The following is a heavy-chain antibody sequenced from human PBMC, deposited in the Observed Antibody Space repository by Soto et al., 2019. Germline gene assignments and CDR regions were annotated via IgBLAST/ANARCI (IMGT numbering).Heavy chain of an antibody. CDR3: TNLIRGFSYSPY. J-gene: IGHJ4*02. CDR2: IKSKTEGGTP. Sequence: EVQLVESGGGLVKPGGSLRLSCVASELTLRNAWMSWVRQAPGKGLEWVGRIKSKTEGGTPDYAAPVKGRFTLSRDDSKNTLYLQMNSLITEDTAVYYCTNLIRGFSYSPYWGKGTLVTVSS. V-gene: IGHV3-15*01. CDR1: ELTLRNAW. D-gene: IGHD5-18*01.